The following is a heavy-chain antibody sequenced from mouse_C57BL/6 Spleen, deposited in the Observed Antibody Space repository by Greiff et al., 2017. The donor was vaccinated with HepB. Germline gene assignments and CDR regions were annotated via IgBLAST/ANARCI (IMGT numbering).Heavy chain of an antibody. CDR3: VRQDYYYGSSYGYFDV. Sequence: DVHLVESGGGLVQPKGSLKLSCAASGFSFNTYAMNWVRQAPGKGLEWVARIRSKSNNYATYYADSVKDRFTISRDDSESMLYLQMNNLKTEDTAMYYCVRQDYYYGSSYGYFDVWGTGTTVTVSS. CDR2: IRSKSNNYAT. D-gene: IGHD1-1*01. J-gene: IGHJ1*03. V-gene: IGHV10-1*01. CDR1: GFSFNTYA.